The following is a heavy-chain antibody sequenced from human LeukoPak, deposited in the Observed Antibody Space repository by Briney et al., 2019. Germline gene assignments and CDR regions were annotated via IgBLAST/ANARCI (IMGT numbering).Heavy chain of an antibody. CDR3: ARLNDYYYYGMDV. CDR2: ISYDGSNK. CDR1: GFTFSSYA. J-gene: IGHJ6*02. V-gene: IGHV3-30*14. Sequence: PGGSLRLSCAASGFTFSSYAMHWVRQAPGKGLEWVAVISYDGSNKYYADSVKGRFTISRDNSKNTLYLQMNSLRAEDTAVYYCARLNDYYYYGMDVWGQGTTVTVSS.